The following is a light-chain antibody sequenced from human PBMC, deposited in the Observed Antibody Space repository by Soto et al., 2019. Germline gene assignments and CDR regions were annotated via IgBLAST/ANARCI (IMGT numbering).Light chain of an antibody. V-gene: IGKV3-20*01. J-gene: IGKJ4*01. CDR3: YQYASSPLT. Sequence: EIVLTQYTGTLSLSPGERATLSCRASQSVAKNFLAWYQQKPGQAPRLLIYGASSKASGIPDRFSGSGSGTDFTLTISRLEPEDFAVFYCYQYASSPLTFGGGTKGEL. CDR1: QSVAKNF. CDR2: GAS.